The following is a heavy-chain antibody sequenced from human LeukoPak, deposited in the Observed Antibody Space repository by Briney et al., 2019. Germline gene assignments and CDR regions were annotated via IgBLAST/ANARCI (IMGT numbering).Heavy chain of an antibody. Sequence: PGGSLRLSCAASGFTFSSYSMNWVRQAPGKGLEWVSSMSSSSSYIYYADSVKGRFTISRDNAKNSLYLQMNSLRAEDTAVYYCARDPPYCGGDCWFDPWGQGTLVTVS. D-gene: IGHD2-21*01. CDR1: GFTFSSYS. CDR3: ARDPPYCGGDCWFDP. V-gene: IGHV3-21*01. CDR2: MSSSSSYI. J-gene: IGHJ5*02.